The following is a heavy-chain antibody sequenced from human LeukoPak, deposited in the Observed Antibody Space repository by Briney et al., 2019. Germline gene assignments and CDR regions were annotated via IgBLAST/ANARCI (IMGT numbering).Heavy chain of an antibody. V-gene: IGHV3-21*01. CDR1: GFTFSSYS. D-gene: IGHD7-27*01. CDR2: ISSSSSYI. CDR3: AREDPTGDTDL. J-gene: IGHJ5*02. Sequence: PGGSLRLSCAASGFTFSSYSMNWVRQAPGKGLEWVSFISSSSSYIYYADSVKGRFTISRDNAKNSLYLQMNSLRVEDTAVYYCAREDPTGDTDLWGQGTLVTVSS.